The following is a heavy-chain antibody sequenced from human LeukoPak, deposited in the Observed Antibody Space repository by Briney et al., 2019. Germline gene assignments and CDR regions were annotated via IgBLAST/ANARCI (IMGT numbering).Heavy chain of an antibody. Sequence: PSETLSLTCAVSGYSISSGYYWGWIRQPPGKGLEWIGSIYHSGSTYYNPSLKSRVTISVDTSKNQFSLKLSSVTAADTAVYYCASLRYFDWLLYLHAFDIWGQGTIVSVSS. CDR1: GYSISSGYY. V-gene: IGHV4-38-2*01. J-gene: IGHJ3*02. D-gene: IGHD3-9*01. CDR3: ASLRYFDWLLYLHAFDI. CDR2: IYHSGST.